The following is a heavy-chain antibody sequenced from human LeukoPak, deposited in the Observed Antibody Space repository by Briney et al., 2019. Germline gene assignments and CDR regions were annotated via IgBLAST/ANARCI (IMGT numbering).Heavy chain of an antibody. CDR2: ISGSGGST. Sequence: PGGSLRLSCAASGFTFNNYAMSWVRQAPGKGPERLSAISGSGGSTTDADSVKGRFTISRDNAKNSLYLQMNSLRAEDTALYYCAKDICRNSASIYYYGMDVWGQGTTVTVSS. V-gene: IGHV3-23*01. J-gene: IGHJ6*02. CDR3: AKDICRNSASIYYYGMDV. CDR1: GFTFNNYA. D-gene: IGHD4-4*01.